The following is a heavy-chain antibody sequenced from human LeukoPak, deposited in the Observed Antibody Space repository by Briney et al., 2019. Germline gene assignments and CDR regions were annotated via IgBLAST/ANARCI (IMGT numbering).Heavy chain of an antibody. D-gene: IGHD2/OR15-2a*01. CDR2: INHGGDT. V-gene: IGHV4-34*01. J-gene: IGHJ3*02. CDR1: GGSFSDYY. Sequence: SETLSLTCAVSGGSFSDYYWSWIRQPPGKGLEWIGEINHGGDTNYNSSLQSRVALSVDTSRNQFSLILSSLTAADTAIYYCASHKYPVQAFDICDQGTMVTVSS. CDR3: ASHKYPVQAFDI.